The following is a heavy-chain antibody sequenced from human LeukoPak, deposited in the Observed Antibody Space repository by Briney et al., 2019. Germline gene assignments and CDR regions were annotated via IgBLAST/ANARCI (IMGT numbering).Heavy chain of an antibody. Sequence: GGSLRLSCAASGFTFSSYGMHWVRQAPGKGLEWVAVIWYDGSNKYYADSVKGRFTISRDNSKNTLYLQMNSLRAEDTAVYYCASLHDIVVIPDATIDYWGQGTLVTVSS. D-gene: IGHD2-2*01. V-gene: IGHV3-33*01. J-gene: IGHJ4*02. CDR1: GFTFSSYG. CDR2: IWYDGSNK. CDR3: ASLHDIVVIPDATIDY.